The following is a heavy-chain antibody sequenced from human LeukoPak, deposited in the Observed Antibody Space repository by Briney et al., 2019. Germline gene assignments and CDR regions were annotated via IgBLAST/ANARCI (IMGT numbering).Heavy chain of an antibody. V-gene: IGHV4-59*01. CDR2: IYYSGST. CDR3: ARVGVMYSSSWHLVGMDV. J-gene: IGHJ6*02. CDR1: GGSISSYY. D-gene: IGHD6-13*01. Sequence: SETLSLTCTVSGGSISSYYWSWIRQPPGKGLEWIGYIYYSGSTNYNPSLKSRVTISVDTSKNQCSLKLSSVTAADTAVYYCARVGVMYSSSWHLVGMDVWGQGTTVTVSS.